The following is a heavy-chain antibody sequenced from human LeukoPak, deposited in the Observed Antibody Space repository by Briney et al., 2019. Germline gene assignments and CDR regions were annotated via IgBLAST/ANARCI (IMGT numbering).Heavy chain of an antibody. CDR2: IYHSGST. CDR1: GYSISSGYY. V-gene: IGHV4-38-2*02. D-gene: IGHD5-12*01. CDR3: ARAGYSGYDHIDY. J-gene: IGHJ4*02. Sequence: SETLSLTCTVSGYSISSGYYWGWIRQPPGKGLEWIGSIYHSGSTYYNPSLKSRITISIDTSKNQFSLNLRSVTAADTAEYYCARAGYSGYDHIDYWGQGTLVTVSS.